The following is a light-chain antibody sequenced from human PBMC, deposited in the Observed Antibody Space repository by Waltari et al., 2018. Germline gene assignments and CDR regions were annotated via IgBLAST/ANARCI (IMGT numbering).Light chain of an antibody. Sequence: SDELTQSPSVSVSLGQTARISCSGDALPRQYSYWYQQRAGQAPVLIIYKDTQRPSGIPERFSGSSSGTTVTWTISEVQVEDEAVYFCQSSDSGAISAVFGAGTKLTVL. J-gene: IGLJ2*01. CDR1: ALPRQY. CDR3: QSSDSGAISAV. CDR2: KDT. V-gene: IGLV3-25*03.